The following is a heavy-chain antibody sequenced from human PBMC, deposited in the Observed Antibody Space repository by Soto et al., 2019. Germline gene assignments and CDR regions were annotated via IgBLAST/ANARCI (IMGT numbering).Heavy chain of an antibody. CDR3: ARNPLIGGNVRLLDP. CDR2: INHSGST. Sequence: QQPGKGQEWIGEINHSGSTYYNPSLKSRVTISVDTSKNQFSLKLSSVTAADTAVYFCARNPLIGGNVRLLDPWGQGTLVTVSS. J-gene: IGHJ5*02. V-gene: IGHV4-34*01. D-gene: IGHD3-10*02.